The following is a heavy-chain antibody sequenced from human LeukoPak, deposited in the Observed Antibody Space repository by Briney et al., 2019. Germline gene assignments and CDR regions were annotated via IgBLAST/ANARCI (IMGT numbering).Heavy chain of an antibody. CDR3: TRDLRQLGSQFYYYGMDV. V-gene: IGHV3-49*03. CDR2: IRSKAYGGTT. D-gene: IGHD6-6*01. J-gene: IGHJ6*02. CDR1: GFTFSNFA. Sequence: GGSLRLSCTTSGFTFSNFAMSWFRQAPGKGLEWVGFIRSKAYGGTTEYAASVKGRFTISRDDSKSIAYLQMNSLKTEDTAVYYCTRDLRQLGSQFYYYGMDVWGQGTTVTVSS.